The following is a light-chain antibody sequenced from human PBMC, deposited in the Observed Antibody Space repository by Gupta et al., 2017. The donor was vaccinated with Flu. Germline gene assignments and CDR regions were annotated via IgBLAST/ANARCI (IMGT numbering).Light chain of an antibody. J-gene: IGLJ1*01. V-gene: IGLV2-11*01. Sequence: QSALTQPRSVSGSPGQSVPISCTGTSGDVVGYTSVSWYQHHPGKAPKLMIYDVSKRPSGVPDRFSGSKSGNTASLTISGLQTEDESDYYCCAYAGSYFFGTGTKVTVL. CDR3: CAYAGSYF. CDR1: SGDVVGYTS. CDR2: DVS.